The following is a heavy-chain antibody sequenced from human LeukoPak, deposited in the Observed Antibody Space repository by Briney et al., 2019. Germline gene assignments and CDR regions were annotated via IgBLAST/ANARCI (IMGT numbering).Heavy chain of an antibody. CDR2: IYYSGST. V-gene: IGHV4-30-4*08. CDR3: ARVYLMELHAFDI. Sequence: PSQTLSLTCTVSGGSISSGDYYWSWVRQPPGKGLEWIGYIYYSGSTYYNPSLKSRVTISVDTSKNQFSLKLSSVTAADTAVYYCARVYLMELHAFDIWGQGTMVTVSS. CDR1: GGSISSGDYY. D-gene: IGHD1-7*01. J-gene: IGHJ3*02.